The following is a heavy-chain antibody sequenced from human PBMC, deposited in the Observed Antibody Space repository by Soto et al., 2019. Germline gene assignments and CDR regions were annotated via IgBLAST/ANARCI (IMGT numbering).Heavy chain of an antibody. CDR2: IYYSGST. CDR3: ARCSRGYYDRYYYYYMDV. V-gene: IGHV4-39*01. J-gene: IGHJ6*03. Sequence: SETLSLTCTVSGGSISSSSYYWGWIRQPTGKGLEWIGSIYYSGSTYYNPSLKSRVTISVDTSKNQFSLKLSSVTAADTAVYYFARCSRGYYDRYYYYYMDVWGKGTTVTVSS. CDR1: GGSISSSSYY. D-gene: IGHD3-22*01.